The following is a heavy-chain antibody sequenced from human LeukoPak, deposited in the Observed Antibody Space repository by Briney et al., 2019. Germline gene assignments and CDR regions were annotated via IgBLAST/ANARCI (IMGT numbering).Heavy chain of an antibody. Sequence: PGGSLRLSCAASGFTFSSYWMSWVRQAPGKGLEWVANIKQDGSEKYYVDSVKGRFTISRDNAKNSLYLQMNSLRAEDTAVYYCARDPRYDFWSGYLNWFDPWGQGTLVTVSS. V-gene: IGHV3-7*03. J-gene: IGHJ5*02. CDR3: ARDPRYDFWSGYLNWFDP. D-gene: IGHD3-3*01. CDR2: IKQDGSEK. CDR1: GFTFSSYW.